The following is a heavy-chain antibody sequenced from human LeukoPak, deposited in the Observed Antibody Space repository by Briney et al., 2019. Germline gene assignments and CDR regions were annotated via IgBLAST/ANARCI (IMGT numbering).Heavy chain of an antibody. D-gene: IGHD5-24*01. J-gene: IGHJ4*02. CDR2: ISYDGSNK. Sequence: GGSLRLSCAAPGFTFSSYGMHWVRQAPGKGLAWVAVISYDGSNKYYADSVKGRFTISRDNSKNTLYLQMNSLRVEDTAVYYCAPEGDGYILFDYWGQGTLVTVSS. V-gene: IGHV3-30*03. CDR3: APEGDGYILFDY. CDR1: GFTFSSYG.